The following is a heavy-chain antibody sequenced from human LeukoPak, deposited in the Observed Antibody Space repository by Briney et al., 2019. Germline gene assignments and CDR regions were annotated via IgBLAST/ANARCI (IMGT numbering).Heavy chain of an antibody. CDR1: GGSISSSSYY. Sequence: SETLSLTCIVPGGSISSSSYYWAWIRQSPGKGLEWIGTFSSGGSAYYNPSLTSRVSISKDTSDNQFSLRLYSVTAADTAVYYCARETTVVTPGRSDVFDIWGQGTMVTVSS. CDR3: ARETTVVTPGRSDVFDI. D-gene: IGHD4-23*01. V-gene: IGHV4-39*07. CDR2: FSSGGSA. J-gene: IGHJ3*02.